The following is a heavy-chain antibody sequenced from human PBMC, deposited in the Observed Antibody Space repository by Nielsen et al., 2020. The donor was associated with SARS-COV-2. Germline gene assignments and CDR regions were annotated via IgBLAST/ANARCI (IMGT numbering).Heavy chain of an antibody. D-gene: IGHD3-10*01. V-gene: IGHV1-18*04. Sequence: ASVKVSCKASGYTSMSYTISWVRQAPGQGLEWVGWISTYNGDTNYAQKLQGRVTMTTDTSTSTAYMELRSLRSDDTAVYYCARGYYGSGSYYKGADFDYWGQGTLVIVSS. J-gene: IGHJ4*02. CDR2: ISTYNGDT. CDR1: GYTSMSYT. CDR3: ARGYYGSGSYYKGADFDY.